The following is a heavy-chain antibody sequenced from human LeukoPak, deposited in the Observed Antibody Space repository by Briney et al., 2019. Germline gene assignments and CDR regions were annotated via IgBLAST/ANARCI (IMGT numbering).Heavy chain of an antibody. D-gene: IGHD6-13*01. CDR3: ARDHAAAGTFDY. Sequence: PGGSLRLSCAASGFTFSSYAMHCVRQAPGKGLEWVAVISYDGSNKYYADSVKGRFTISRDNSKNTLYLQMNSLRAEDTAVYYCARDHAAAGTFDYWGQGTLVTVSS. V-gene: IGHV3-30-3*01. CDR2: ISYDGSNK. J-gene: IGHJ4*02. CDR1: GFTFSSYA.